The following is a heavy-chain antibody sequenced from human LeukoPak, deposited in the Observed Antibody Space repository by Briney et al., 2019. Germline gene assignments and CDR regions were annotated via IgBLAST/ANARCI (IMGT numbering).Heavy chain of an antibody. CDR3: ARHSHNQVAGGWFDP. CDR1: GGSVSTNY. Sequence: SETLSLTCSVSGGSVSTNYWSWIRQSPEKGLEWIAYTSYSGTTDYNPSLKSRLMISIDASKNQFSLKLSSVTAADTAIYYCARHSHNQVAGGWFDPWGQGILVTVSS. CDR2: TSYSGTT. D-gene: IGHD5-12*01. J-gene: IGHJ5*02. V-gene: IGHV4-59*08.